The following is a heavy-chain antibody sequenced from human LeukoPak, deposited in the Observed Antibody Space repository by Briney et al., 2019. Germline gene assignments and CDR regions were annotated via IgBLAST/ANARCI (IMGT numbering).Heavy chain of an antibody. J-gene: IGHJ4*02. CDR3: ASGANFDY. CDR2: ISYDGSNK. Sequence: GGSLRLSCAASGFTFSSYAMHWVRQAPGKGLEWVAVISYDGSNKYYADSVKGRFTISRDNSKNTLYLQMNSLRAEDTAVYYCASGANFDYWGQRTLVTVSS. D-gene: IGHD1-26*01. V-gene: IGHV3-30-3*01. CDR1: GFTFSSYA.